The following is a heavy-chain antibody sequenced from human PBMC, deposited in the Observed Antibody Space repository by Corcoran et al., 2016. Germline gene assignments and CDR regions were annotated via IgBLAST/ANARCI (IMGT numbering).Heavy chain of an antibody. CDR1: GGSISSSNW. J-gene: IGHJ4*02. D-gene: IGHD3-10*01. V-gene: IGHV4-4*02. CDR3: ARGLSYYYGSGSYFDY. CDR2: IYHSGST. Sequence: QVQLQESGPGLVKPSGTLSLTCAVSGGSISSSNWWSWVRQPPGKGLEWIGEIYHSGSTNYNPSLKSRVTISVDNSKNQLSLKLSSVTAADTAVYYCARGLSYYYGSGSYFDYWGQGTLVTVSS.